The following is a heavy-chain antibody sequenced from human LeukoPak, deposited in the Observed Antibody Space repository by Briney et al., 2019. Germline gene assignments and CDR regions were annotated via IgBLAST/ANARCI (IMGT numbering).Heavy chain of an antibody. CDR2: IYSRGST. Sequence: PSQTLSLTCTVSGGSISSGGHYWNWIRQPPGKGLEWIGYIYSRGSTYYRPSLESRVTISTDRSKNQFSLRLTSVTAADTAVYFCARETNYYYYYDLDVWGQGTSVTVSS. V-gene: IGHV4-31*03. CDR3: ARETNYYYYYDLDV. CDR1: GGSISSGGHY. J-gene: IGHJ6*02.